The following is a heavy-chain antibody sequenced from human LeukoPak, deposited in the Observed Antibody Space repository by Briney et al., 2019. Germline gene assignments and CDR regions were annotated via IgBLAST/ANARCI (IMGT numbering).Heavy chain of an antibody. J-gene: IGHJ4*02. CDR2: ISSGSGSI. CDR1: GFSFSTYS. CDR3: AKCARVDWLPIDY. Sequence: GGSLRLSCVASGFSFSTYSMTWVRQAPGKGLEWVSAISSGSGSIYYADSVKGRFTISRDNAKSSLYLQMNSLRAEDTAVYYCAKCARVDWLPIDYWGQGTLVTVSS. V-gene: IGHV3-21*04. D-gene: IGHD3-9*01.